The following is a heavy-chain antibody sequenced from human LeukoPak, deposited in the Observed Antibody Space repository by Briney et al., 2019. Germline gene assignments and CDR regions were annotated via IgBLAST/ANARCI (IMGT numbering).Heavy chain of an antibody. CDR2: ISGSGGTT. CDR1: GFTFSSYA. V-gene: IGHV3-23*01. J-gene: IGHJ4*02. CDR3: AKDLSFMNTVTTYFDY. D-gene: IGHD4-17*01. Sequence: PGGSLRLSCAASGFTFSSYAMTWVRQAPGKGLEWVSGISGSGGTTHYADSVKGRFTISRDNSKNTLYLQMNSLSVEDTAVYYCAKDLSFMNTVTTYFDYWGQGTLVTVSS.